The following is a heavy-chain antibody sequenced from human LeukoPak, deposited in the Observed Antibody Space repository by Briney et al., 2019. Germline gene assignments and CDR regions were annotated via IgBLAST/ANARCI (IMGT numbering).Heavy chain of an antibody. CDR3: ARLPTIAAAYIDY. D-gene: IGHD6-13*01. Sequence: SETLSLTCTVSGGSISSSGYYWGWIRQPPGKGLEWIGSIYYSGSTYYNPSLKSRVTISVDTSKNQFSLKLSSVTAADTAVYYCARLPTIAAAYIDYWGQGTLVTVSS. J-gene: IGHJ4*02. V-gene: IGHV4-39*01. CDR2: IYYSGST. CDR1: GGSISSSGYY.